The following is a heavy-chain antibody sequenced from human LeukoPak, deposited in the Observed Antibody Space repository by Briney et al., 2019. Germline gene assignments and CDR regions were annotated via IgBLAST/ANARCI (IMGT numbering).Heavy chain of an antibody. Sequence: PGGSLRLSCAASGFTVSSNYMSWVRQAPGKGLEWVSVIYSGGSTYYADSVKGRFTISRDNSKNTLYLQMNSLRAEDTAVYYCARALHSSSWIDYWGQGTLVTVSS. J-gene: IGHJ4*02. V-gene: IGHV3-53*01. CDR3: ARALHSSSWIDY. CDR2: IYSGGST. CDR1: GFTVSSNY. D-gene: IGHD6-13*01.